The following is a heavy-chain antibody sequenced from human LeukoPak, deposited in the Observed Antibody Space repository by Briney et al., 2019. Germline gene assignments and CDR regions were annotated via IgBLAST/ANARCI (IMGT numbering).Heavy chain of an antibody. Sequence: GGSLRLSCAASGFAFSNYWMHWVHQVPGKGLVWVSRITRDGSGANYADSVKGRFTISRDNARSTLYLQMNSLRAEDTAVYYCARDGDGYNFGYWGQGALAIVSS. J-gene: IGHJ4*02. V-gene: IGHV3-74*01. CDR2: ITRDGSGA. D-gene: IGHD5-24*01. CDR1: GFAFSNYW. CDR3: ARDGDGYNFGY.